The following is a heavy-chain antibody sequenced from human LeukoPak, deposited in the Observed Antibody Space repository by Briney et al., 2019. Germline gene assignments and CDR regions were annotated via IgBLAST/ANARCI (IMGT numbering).Heavy chain of an antibody. J-gene: IGHJ6*02. Sequence: GGSLRLSCAASGFTFSSCAMSWVRQAPGKGLEWVSAISGSGGSTYYADSVKGRFTISRDNSKNTLYLQMNSLRAEDTAVYYCAKVRQQLVRLDGMDVWGQGTTVTVSS. V-gene: IGHV3-23*01. CDR3: AKVRQQLVRLDGMDV. D-gene: IGHD6-6*01. CDR2: ISGSGGST. CDR1: GFTFSSCA.